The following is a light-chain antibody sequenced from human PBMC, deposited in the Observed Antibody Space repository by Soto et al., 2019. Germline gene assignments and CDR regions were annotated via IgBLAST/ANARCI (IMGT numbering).Light chain of an antibody. CDR2: KAS. Sequence: DIQMTQSPSTLSASLGDRVTITCLASQSISSWLAWYQQKPGKAPKLLIYKASSLESGVPSRFGGSGSGTEFTLTISSLQPDDFATYYCQQYNSYSWTFGQGTKVDI. J-gene: IGKJ1*01. CDR1: QSISSW. V-gene: IGKV1-5*03. CDR3: QQYNSYSWT.